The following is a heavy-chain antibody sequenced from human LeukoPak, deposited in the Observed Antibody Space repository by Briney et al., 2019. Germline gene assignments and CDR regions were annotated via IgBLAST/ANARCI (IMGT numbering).Heavy chain of an antibody. CDR2: IKSRTDGGTT. D-gene: IGHD5-18*01. V-gene: IGHV3-15*01. J-gene: IGHJ4*02. CDR1: GFSFDNAW. CDR3: TTVKSYMDTGMVTLGPADY. Sequence: GGSLRLSCAASGFSFDNAWMNWVRQAPGKGLEWIGRIKSRTDGGTTDYAAPAQGRFTISRDDSENTLYVQMNSLKTEDTAVYYCTTVKSYMDTGMVTLGPADYWGQGTLVTVSS.